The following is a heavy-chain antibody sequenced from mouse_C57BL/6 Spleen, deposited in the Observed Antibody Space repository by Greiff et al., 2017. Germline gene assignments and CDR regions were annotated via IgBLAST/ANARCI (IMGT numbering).Heavy chain of an antibody. J-gene: IGHJ1*03. Sequence: VQLQQSGAELVRPGTSVKVSCKASGYAFTNYLIEWVKQRPGQGLEWIGVINPGSGGTNYNEKFKGKATLTADKSSSTAYMQLSSLTSEDSAVYFCARGDYDGEGNWYFDVWGTGTTVTVSS. V-gene: IGHV1-54*01. CDR3: ARGDYDGEGNWYFDV. CDR1: GYAFTNYL. D-gene: IGHD2-4*01. CDR2: INPGSGGT.